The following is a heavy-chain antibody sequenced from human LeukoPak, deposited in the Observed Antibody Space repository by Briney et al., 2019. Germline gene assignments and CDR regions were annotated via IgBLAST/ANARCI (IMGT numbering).Heavy chain of an antibody. Sequence: PGGSLRLSCAASGSTFRGFAMTWVRQAPGKGLEWVSGISGSGGSTYYTDSVKGRFTISRDNSKNTLYLQMHSLRAEDTAVYYCAKAMGAIDHDYWGQGTLVTVSS. V-gene: IGHV3-23*01. D-gene: IGHD1-26*01. CDR3: AKAMGAIDHDY. CDR2: ISGSGGST. CDR1: GSTFRGFA. J-gene: IGHJ4*02.